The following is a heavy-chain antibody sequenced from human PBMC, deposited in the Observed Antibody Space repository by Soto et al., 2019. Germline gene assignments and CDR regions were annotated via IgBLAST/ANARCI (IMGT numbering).Heavy chain of an antibody. Sequence: GSLRLSCAASGFTFSSYAMSWVRQAPGKGLEWVSAISGSGGSTYYADSVKGRFTISRDNSKNTLYLQMNSLRAEDTAVYYCAKEVPTLYDFWSGYGYLDYWGQGTLVTVSS. CDR1: GFTFSSYA. CDR3: AKEVPTLYDFWSGYGYLDY. V-gene: IGHV3-23*01. J-gene: IGHJ4*02. D-gene: IGHD3-3*01. CDR2: ISGSGGST.